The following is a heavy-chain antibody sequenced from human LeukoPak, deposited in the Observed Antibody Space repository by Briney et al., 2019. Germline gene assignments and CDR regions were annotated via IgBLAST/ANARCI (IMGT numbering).Heavy chain of an antibody. CDR1: GFTFSSYW. Sequence: GGSLRLSCAASGFTFSSYWMHWVRQAPGKGLAWVSHINSDGSSTNYAYSVKGRFTISRDNAKNTLYLQMNSLRAEDTAVYYCARDRTYYGSGSSKNSYYSGMDVWGQGTTVTVSS. CDR3: ARDRTYYGSGSSKNSYYSGMDV. D-gene: IGHD3-10*01. J-gene: IGHJ6*02. CDR2: INSDGSST. V-gene: IGHV3-74*01.